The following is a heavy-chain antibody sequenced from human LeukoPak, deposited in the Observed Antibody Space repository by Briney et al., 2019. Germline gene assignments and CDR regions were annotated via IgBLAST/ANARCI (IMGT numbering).Heavy chain of an antibody. Sequence: PSETLSLTCTVSGGSISSYYRSWIRQPPGKGLEWIGYIYYSGSTNYNPSLKSRVTISVDTSKNQFSLKLSSVTAADTAVYYCARGRRPPRYSSPKNDYWGQGTLVTVSS. J-gene: IGHJ4*02. CDR1: GGSISSYY. V-gene: IGHV4-59*12. CDR2: IYYSGST. CDR3: ARGRRPPRYSSPKNDY. D-gene: IGHD4-11*01.